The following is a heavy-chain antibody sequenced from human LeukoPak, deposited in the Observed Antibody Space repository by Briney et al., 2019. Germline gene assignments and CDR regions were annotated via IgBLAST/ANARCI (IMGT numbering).Heavy chain of an antibody. CDR1: GFTFSSYA. Sequence: PGGSLRLSCAASGFTFSSYAMHWVRQAPGKGLEWVAVISYDGSNKYYADSVKGRFTISRDNSKNTLYPQMNSLRAEDTAVYYCATWYSSGWYGDFDYWGQGTLVTVSS. CDR3: ATWYSSGWYGDFDY. D-gene: IGHD6-19*01. CDR2: ISYDGSNK. J-gene: IGHJ4*02. V-gene: IGHV3-30-3*01.